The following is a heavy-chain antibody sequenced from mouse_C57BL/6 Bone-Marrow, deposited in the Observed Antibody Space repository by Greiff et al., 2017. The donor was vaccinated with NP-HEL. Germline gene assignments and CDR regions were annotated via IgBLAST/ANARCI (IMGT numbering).Heavy chain of an antibody. Sequence: QVQLQQPGAELVMPGASVKLSCKASGYTFTSYWMHWVKQRPGQGLEWIGEIDPSDSYTNYNQKFKGKSTLTVDKSSSTAYMQLSSLTSEDSAVYYCARSEGNYPDYWGQGTTLTVSS. J-gene: IGHJ2*01. CDR2: IDPSDSYT. CDR1: GYTFTSYW. V-gene: IGHV1-69*01. CDR3: ARSEGNYPDY. D-gene: IGHD2-14*01.